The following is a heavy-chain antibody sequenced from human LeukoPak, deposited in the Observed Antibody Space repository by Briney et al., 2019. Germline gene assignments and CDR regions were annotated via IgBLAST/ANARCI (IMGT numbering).Heavy chain of an antibody. J-gene: IGHJ6*02. V-gene: IGHV1-2*06. CDR2: INPNSGGT. CDR1: GYTFTGYY. Sequence: ASVKVSCKASGYTFTGYYVHWVRQAPGQWLEWMGRINPNSGGTNYAQKFQGRVTMTRDTSISTAYMELSRLRSDDTAVYYCARGGGDEYYGMDVWGQGTTVTVSS. CDR3: ARGGGDEYYGMDV. D-gene: IGHD2-21*01.